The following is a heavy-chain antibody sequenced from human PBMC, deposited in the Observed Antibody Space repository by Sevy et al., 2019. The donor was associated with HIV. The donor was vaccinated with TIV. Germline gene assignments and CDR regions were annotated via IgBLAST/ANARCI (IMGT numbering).Heavy chain of an antibody. CDR1: GFTFSTYW. CDR3: ARDCNGGSCRGIDP. V-gene: IGHV3-74*01. D-gene: IGHD2-15*01. J-gene: IGHJ5*02. CDR2: INSDGSTT. Sequence: GGSLRLSCAASGFTFSTYWMHWVRQAPGKGLVWVSRINSDGSTTSYADSVKGRFTVSRDNAKNTLYLQMNSLRAEDTAVYYCARDCNGGSCRGIDPWGQGTLVTVSS.